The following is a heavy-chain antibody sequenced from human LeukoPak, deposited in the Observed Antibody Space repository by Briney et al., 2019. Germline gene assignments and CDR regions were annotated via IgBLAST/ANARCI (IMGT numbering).Heavy chain of an antibody. CDR2: VYHTGST. D-gene: IGHD6-13*01. CDR3: ARFSGIAAAGFFYYFDY. J-gene: IGHJ4*02. V-gene: IGHV4-59*08. CDR1: GGSISSYY. Sequence: KSSETLPLTCTVSGGSISSYYWSWIRLPPGKGLEWIAHVYHTGSTSYNPSLKSRVTISLDASKNQFSLKLNSVTAADTAEYYCARFSGIAAAGFFYYFDYWGQGTLVTVSS.